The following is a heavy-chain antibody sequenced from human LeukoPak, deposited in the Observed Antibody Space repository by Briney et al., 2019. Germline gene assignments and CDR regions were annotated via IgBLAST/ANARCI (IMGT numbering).Heavy chain of an antibody. CDR1: GFTFSSYG. J-gene: IGHJ4*02. CDR3: ARDLAVAGARYFDY. D-gene: IGHD6-19*01. V-gene: IGHV3-23*01. CDR2: ISGSGGTT. Sequence: GGSLRLSCEASGFTFSSYGMSWVRQDPGKGLEWVSGISGSGGTTYYGDSVQGRFTISRDNSKNTLFLHMSSLRAEDTAVYYCARDLAVAGARYFDYWGQGTLVTVSS.